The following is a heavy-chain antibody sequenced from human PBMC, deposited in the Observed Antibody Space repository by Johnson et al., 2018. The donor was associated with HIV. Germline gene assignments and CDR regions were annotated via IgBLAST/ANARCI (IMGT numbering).Heavy chain of an antibody. CDR1: GFTVSSNY. Sequence: VQLVESGGALVQPGGSLRLSCAASGFTVSSNYMSWVRQAPGKGLEWVSLIYSGSKTYYTDSVKGRFTISRDNSKNTLYLQMNSLRAEETAVYYCARDPFPRFYAFDIWGQGTMVTVSS. V-gene: IGHV3-66*01. CDR3: ARDPFPRFYAFDI. CDR2: IYSGSKT. J-gene: IGHJ3*02.